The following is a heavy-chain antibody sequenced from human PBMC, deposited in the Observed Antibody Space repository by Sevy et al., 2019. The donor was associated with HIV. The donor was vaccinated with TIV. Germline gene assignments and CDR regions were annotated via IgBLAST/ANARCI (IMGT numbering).Heavy chain of an antibody. J-gene: IGHJ6*02. Sequence: GGSLRLSCAASGFTFSSYSMNWVRQAPGKGLEWVSSISSSSSYIYYADSVKGRLTISRDNAKNSLYLQMNSLRAEDTAVYYCARDLSELTIFGVVIPYYYYYGMDVWGQGTTVTVSS. D-gene: IGHD3-3*01. V-gene: IGHV3-21*01. CDR1: GFTFSSYS. CDR3: ARDLSELTIFGVVIPYYYYYGMDV. CDR2: ISSSSSYI.